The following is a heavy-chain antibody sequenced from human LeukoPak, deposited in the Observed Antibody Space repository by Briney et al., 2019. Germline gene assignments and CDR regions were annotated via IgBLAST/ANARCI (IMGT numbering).Heavy chain of an antibody. D-gene: IGHD2-21*01. CDR2: INQVGDSL. V-gene: IGHV3-7*03. CDR1: GFTLGDFW. Sequence: GGSLRLSCAASGFTLGDFWMSWVRQAPGKGLEWVANINQVGDSLSYVTSVRGRLTISRDNAKNALFLQMSSLRAEDTAIYYCAREFVVEPKSSFDHWGQGTLVTVSS. J-gene: IGHJ4*02. CDR3: AREFVVEPKSSFDH.